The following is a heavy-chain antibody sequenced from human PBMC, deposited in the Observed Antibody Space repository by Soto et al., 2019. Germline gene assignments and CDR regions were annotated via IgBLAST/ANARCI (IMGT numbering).Heavy chain of an antibody. CDR2: MNPGSGDT. CDR3: ARMATFGSLNWFGP. Sequence: ASVKVSCKASGYTFTSYGISWVRQAPGQGLEWMGWMNPGSGDTGYAQKFQGRVTMTRDISIATAYMELSSLRSDDTAIYYCARMATFGSLNWFGPWGQGTLVTVS. V-gene: IGHV1-8*02. D-gene: IGHD3-16*01. J-gene: IGHJ5*02. CDR1: GYTFTSYG.